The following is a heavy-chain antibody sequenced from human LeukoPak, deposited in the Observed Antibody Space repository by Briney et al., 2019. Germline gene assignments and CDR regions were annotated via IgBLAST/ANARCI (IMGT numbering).Heavy chain of an antibody. CDR1: GFTFSSYA. Sequence: GGSLRLSCSASGFTFSSYAMSWVHQAPGKGLEWVSAISGSGGSTYFADSVKGRFTISRDDAKNSLYLQMNSLRAEDTAVYYCARDITGTAWFDPWGQGTLVTVSS. V-gene: IGHV3-23*01. CDR3: ARDITGTAWFDP. J-gene: IGHJ5*02. D-gene: IGHD1-20*01. CDR2: ISGSGGST.